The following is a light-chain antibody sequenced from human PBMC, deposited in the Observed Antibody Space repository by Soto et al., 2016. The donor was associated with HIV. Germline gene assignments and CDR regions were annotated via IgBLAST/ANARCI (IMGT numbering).Light chain of an antibody. CDR1: QDISSW. CDR2: AAS. V-gene: IGKV1D-16*01. Sequence: DIQMTQSPSSLSASVGDRVTITYRASQDISSWLVWYQQKPEKAPKSLIFAASNLQSGVPSRFSGSGSGTDFTLTISSLQPEDFATYYCQQYNTYPLTFGQGTRLEIK. CDR3: QQYNTYPLT. J-gene: IGKJ5*01.